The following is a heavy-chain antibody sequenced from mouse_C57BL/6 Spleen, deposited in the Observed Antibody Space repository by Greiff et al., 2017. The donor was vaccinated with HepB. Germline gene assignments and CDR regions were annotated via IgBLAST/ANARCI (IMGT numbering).Heavy chain of an antibody. CDR1: GFTFSDYG. CDR3: ARLGIYDGSLYYAMDY. Sequence: EVKVVDSGGGLVKPGGSLKLSCAASGFTFSDYGMHWVRQAPEKGLEWVAYISSGSSTIYYADTVKGRFTISRDNAKNTLFLQMTSLRSEDTAMYYCARLGIYDGSLYYAMDYWGQGTSVTVSS. V-gene: IGHV5-17*01. J-gene: IGHJ4*01. D-gene: IGHD2-3*01. CDR2: ISSGSSTI.